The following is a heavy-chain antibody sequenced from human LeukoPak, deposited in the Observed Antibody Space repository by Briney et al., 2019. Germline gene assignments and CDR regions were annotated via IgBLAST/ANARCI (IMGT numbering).Heavy chain of an antibody. J-gene: IGHJ4*02. CDR2: ISGSGGST. V-gene: IGHV3-23*01. CDR1: GFTFSSYA. Sequence: PGGSLRLSCAASGFTFSSYAMSWVRQAPGKGLEWVSAISGSGGSTYYADSVKGRFTISRDNSKNTLYLQMNSLRAEDTAVYYWATLGGAGASQGKNTDFDYWGQGTLVTVSS. D-gene: IGHD3-10*01. CDR3: ATLGGAGASQGKNTDFDY.